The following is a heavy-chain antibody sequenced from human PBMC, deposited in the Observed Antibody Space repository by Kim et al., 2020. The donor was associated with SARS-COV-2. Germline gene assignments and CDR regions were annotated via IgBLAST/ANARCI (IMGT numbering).Heavy chain of an antibody. D-gene: IGHD3-3*01. CDR3: ARDNDDGVIIYAFDI. Sequence: SVKVSCKASGGNFINYSFNWVRLAPGQGLEWMGGIIPLSGTADYAQKFQGRLTITADEYTNIVYMELSSLRSEDTAVYYCARDNDDGVIIYAFDIWGQGPLVTVSS. V-gene: IGHV1-69*13. CDR2: IIPLSGTA. CDR1: GGNFINYS. J-gene: IGHJ3*02.